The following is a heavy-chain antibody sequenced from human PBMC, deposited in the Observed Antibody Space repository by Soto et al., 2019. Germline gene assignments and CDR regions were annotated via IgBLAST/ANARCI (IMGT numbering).Heavy chain of an antibody. D-gene: IGHD5-12*01. V-gene: IGHV4-59*01. J-gene: IGHJ4*02. CDR1: GDSINTYY. CDR3: ARVQMATIYFDY. CDR2: IYRSGTT. Sequence: SETLSLTCTVSGDSINTYYWSWIRQPPGKGLEWIGHIYRSGTTRYNPSVESRVTISVDTSKSQFSLELSSVTAADTAVYYCARVQMATIYFDYWGQGILVTVSS.